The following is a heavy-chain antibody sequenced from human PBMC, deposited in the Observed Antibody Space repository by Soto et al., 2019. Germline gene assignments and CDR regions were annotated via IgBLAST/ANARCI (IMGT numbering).Heavy chain of an antibody. J-gene: IGHJ3*02. V-gene: IGHV4-39*01. CDR3: ASLPGYCSSTSCPAGAFDI. Sequence: QLQLQESGPGLVKPSETLSLTCTVSGGSISSSSYYWGWIRQPTGKGLEWIGSIYYSGSTYYNPSLKRRFTISVDTSKHQFSMKVSSVTAADTAVYYCASLPGYCSSTSCPAGAFDIWGQGTMVTVSS. D-gene: IGHD2-2*03. CDR2: IYYSGST. CDR1: GGSISSSSYY.